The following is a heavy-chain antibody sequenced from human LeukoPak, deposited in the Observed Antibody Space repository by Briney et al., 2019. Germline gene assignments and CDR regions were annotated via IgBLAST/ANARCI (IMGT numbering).Heavy chain of an antibody. Sequence: GGSLRLSCAASGFTFDDYAMHWVRQAPGKGLEWVSGISWNSGSIGYADSVKGRFTISRDNAKNSLYLQMNSLRAEVTALYYCAKDISSGHTRSYYYYGMDVWGQGTTVTVSS. CDR1: GFTFDDYA. CDR3: AKDISSGHTRSYYYYGMDV. J-gene: IGHJ6*02. V-gene: IGHV3-9*01. D-gene: IGHD6-19*01. CDR2: ISWNSGSI.